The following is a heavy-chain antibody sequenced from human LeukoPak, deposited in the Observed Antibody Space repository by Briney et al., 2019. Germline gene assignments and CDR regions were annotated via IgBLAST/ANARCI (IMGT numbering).Heavy chain of an antibody. Sequence: SETLSLTCTVSGGSISSYYWSWIRQPPGKGLEWIGYIYYSGSTNYNPSLKSRVTISVDTSKNQFSLKLSSVTAEDTAVYYCAKEKQQLSHDAFDIWGQGTMVTVSS. J-gene: IGHJ3*02. D-gene: IGHD6-13*01. CDR2: IYYSGST. CDR3: AKEKQQLSHDAFDI. CDR1: GGSISSYY. V-gene: IGHV4-59*01.